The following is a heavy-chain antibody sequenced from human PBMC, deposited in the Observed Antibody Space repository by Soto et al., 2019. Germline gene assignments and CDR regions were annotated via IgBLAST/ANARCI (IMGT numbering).Heavy chain of an antibody. J-gene: IGHJ3*02. CDR1: GGSISSGGYY. V-gene: IGHV4-31*03. CDR3: ARSYYYDSSRPPHLPWGDAFDI. CDR2: IYYSGST. D-gene: IGHD3-22*01. Sequence: QVQLQESGPGLVKPSQTLSLTCTVSGGSISSGGYYWSWIRQHAGKGLEWIGYIYYSGSTYYNPSLKSRVTISVDTSKNQFSLKLSSVTAADSAVYYCARSYYYDSSRPPHLPWGDAFDIWGQGTMVTVSS.